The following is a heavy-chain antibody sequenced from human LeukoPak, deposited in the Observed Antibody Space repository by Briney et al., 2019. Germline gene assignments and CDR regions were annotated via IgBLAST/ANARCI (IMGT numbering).Heavy chain of an antibody. CDR2: IKQDGSEK. V-gene: IGHV3-7*01. Sequence: PGGSLRLSCAASGFTFSSYWMSWVRQAPGKGLEWAANIKQDGSEKYYVDSVKGRFTISRDNAKNSLYLQMNSLRAEDTAVYYCAGGLTRDYYYYMDVWGKGTTVTVSS. J-gene: IGHJ6*03. CDR1: GFTFSSYW. CDR3: AGGLTRDYYYYMDV. D-gene: IGHD2-21*01.